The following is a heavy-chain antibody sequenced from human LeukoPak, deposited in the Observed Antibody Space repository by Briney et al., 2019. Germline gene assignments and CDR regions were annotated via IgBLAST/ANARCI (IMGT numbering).Heavy chain of an antibody. CDR1: GFTVSSDY. V-gene: IGHV3-53*01. J-gene: IGHJ3*01. CDR3: GRDPNGDYLGAFDF. CDR2: IYSGGST. D-gene: IGHD4-17*01. Sequence: PGGSLRLSCAASGFTVSSDYMSWVRQAPGKGLEWVSVIYSGGSTYYADSVKGRFTISRDNSRETLYLHMNGLRADDTAVYYCGRDPNGDYLGAFDFWGQGTTVSVSS.